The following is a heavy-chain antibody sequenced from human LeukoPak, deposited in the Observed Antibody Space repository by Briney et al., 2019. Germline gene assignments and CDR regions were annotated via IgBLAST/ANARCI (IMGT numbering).Heavy chain of an antibody. D-gene: IGHD2-15*01. V-gene: IGHV1-69*13. CDR2: IIPIFGTA. CDR3: ARDGGYCSGGSCLGDAFDI. CDR1: GDTFSNYA. Sequence: SVKVSCKASGDTFSNYAISWVRQAPGQGLEWMGGIIPIFGTANYGQKFQGRVTITADESTSTAYMELSSLRSEDTAVCYCARDGGYCSGGSCLGDAFDIWGQGTMVTVSS. J-gene: IGHJ3*02.